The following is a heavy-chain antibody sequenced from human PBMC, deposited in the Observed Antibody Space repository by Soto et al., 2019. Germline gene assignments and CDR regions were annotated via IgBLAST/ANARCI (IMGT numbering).Heavy chain of an antibody. J-gene: IGHJ4*02. CDR2: ISWNSGNI. D-gene: IGHD3-3*01. CDR3: AKDPQAWSGPYYFDY. Sequence: LRLSCAASGSTFDDYAMHWVRQAPGKGPEWVSGISWNSGNIVYADSVKGRFTISRDNAKNSLYLQMNSLRPEDTALYYCAKDPQAWSGPYYFDYWGQGTLVTVSS. V-gene: IGHV3-9*01. CDR1: GSTFDDYA.